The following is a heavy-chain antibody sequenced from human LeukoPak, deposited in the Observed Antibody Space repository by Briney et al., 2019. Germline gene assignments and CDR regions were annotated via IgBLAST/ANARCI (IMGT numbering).Heavy chain of an antibody. CDR1: GFTFTNYW. CDR3: GTVFDH. Sequence: GGSLRLSCAASGFTFTNYWMHWVRQAPGKGLVWVSRIDIDGTGTSYADSVKGRFTISRDNAKNTVSLQMNSLKAEDTAVYYCGTVFDHWGPRILVTVSS. V-gene: IGHV3-74*01. CDR2: IDIDGTGT. J-gene: IGHJ4*02.